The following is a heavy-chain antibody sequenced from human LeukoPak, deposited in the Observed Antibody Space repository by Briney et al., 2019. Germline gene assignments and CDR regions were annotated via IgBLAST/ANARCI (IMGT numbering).Heavy chain of an antibody. CDR2: ISYDGSNK. D-gene: IGHD3-10*01. J-gene: IGHJ6*02. Sequence: GGSLRLSCAASGFTFSSYGMHWVRQAPGKGLEWVAVISYDGSNKYYADSVKGRFTISRDNSKNTLYLQMNSLRAEDTAVYYCAKINSGHKPSFGDYYYGMDVWGQGTTVTVSS. V-gene: IGHV3-30*18. CDR3: AKINSGHKPSFGDYYYGMDV. CDR1: GFTFSSYG.